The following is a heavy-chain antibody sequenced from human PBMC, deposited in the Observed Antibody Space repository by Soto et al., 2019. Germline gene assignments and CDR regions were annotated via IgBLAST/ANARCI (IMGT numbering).Heavy chain of an antibody. D-gene: IGHD5-12*01. V-gene: IGHV1-69*13. CDR3: AEGSSETSGVEMDD. CDR2: IIPIFGTA. CDR1: GGTFSSYA. Sequence: SVKVSCKASGGTFSSYAISWVRQAPGQGLEWMGGIIPIFGTANYAQKFQGRVTITADESTSTAYMELSSLRSEDTAVYYCAEGSSETSGVEMDDWGQGTTVTVS. J-gene: IGHJ6*02.